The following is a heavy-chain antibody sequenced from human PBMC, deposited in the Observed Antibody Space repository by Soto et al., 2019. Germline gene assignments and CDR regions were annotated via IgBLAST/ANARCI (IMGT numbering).Heavy chain of an antibody. CDR3: ARDPAVSPPPWNLWGYYYYGMDV. V-gene: IGHV1-18*04. CDR2: ISAYNGNT. D-gene: IGHD1-1*01. J-gene: IGHJ6*02. Sequence: QVQLVQSGAEVKKPGASVKVSCKASGYTFTSYGISWVRQAPGQGLEWMGWISAYNGNTNYAQKLQGRVTMTTDTPTSTAYMELRSLRSDDTAVYYCARDPAVSPPPWNLWGYYYYGMDVWGQGTTVTVSS. CDR1: GYTFTSYG.